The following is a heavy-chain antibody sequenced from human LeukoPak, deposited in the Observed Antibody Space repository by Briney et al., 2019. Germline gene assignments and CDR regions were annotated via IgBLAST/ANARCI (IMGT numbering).Heavy chain of an antibody. CDR3: ARDNPYCGGDCYIFDP. CDR1: GFTFSDYY. D-gene: IGHD2-21*02. Sequence: GGSLRLSCAASGFTFSDYYMSWIRQAPGKGLEWVSYISSSGSTIYYADSVKGRFTISRDNAKNSLYLQMNSLRAEDTAVYYCARDNPYCGGDCYIFDPWGQGTLVTVSS. J-gene: IGHJ5*02. CDR2: ISSSGSTI. V-gene: IGHV3-11*01.